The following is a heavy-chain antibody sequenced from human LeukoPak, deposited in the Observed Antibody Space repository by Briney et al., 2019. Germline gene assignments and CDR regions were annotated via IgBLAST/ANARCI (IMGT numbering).Heavy chain of an antibody. Sequence: ASVTVSCTASGYTFTSYGISWVRQAPGQGLEWMGWISAYNGNTNYAQKLQSRVTMTTDTSTSTAYMELRSLRSDDTAVYYCARDGDIITGTTGGDYWGQGTLVTVSS. CDR3: ARDGDIITGTTGGDY. J-gene: IGHJ4*02. CDR1: GYTFTSYG. V-gene: IGHV1-18*01. D-gene: IGHD1-7*01. CDR2: ISAYNGNT.